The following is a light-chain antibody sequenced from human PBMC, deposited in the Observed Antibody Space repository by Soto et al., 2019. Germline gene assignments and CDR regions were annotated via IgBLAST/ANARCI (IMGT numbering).Light chain of an antibody. V-gene: IGLV2-14*03. CDR1: SSDVGGYNY. CDR3: SSYTRSSTLVV. J-gene: IGLJ2*01. CDR2: DVS. Sequence: QSVLTQPASVSGSPGQSITISCTGTSSDVGGYNYVSWYQQYPGKAPKLMIYDVSNRPSGVSNRFSGSKSGNTASLTISGLRAEDEADYYCSSYTRSSTLVVFGGGTKLTVL.